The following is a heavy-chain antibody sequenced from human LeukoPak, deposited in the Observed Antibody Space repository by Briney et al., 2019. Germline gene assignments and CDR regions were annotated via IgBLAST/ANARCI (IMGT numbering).Heavy chain of an antibody. D-gene: IGHD1-26*01. CDR3: ARDRADGIVGANNAFDI. J-gene: IGHJ3*02. V-gene: IGHV3-20*04. Sequence: GGSLRLSCAASGFTFSNYWMSWVRQAPGKGLEWVSGINWNGGSTGYADSVKGRFTISRDNAKNSLYLQMNSLRAEDTALYYCARDRADGIVGANNAFDIWGQGTMVTVSS. CDR1: GFTFSNYW. CDR2: INWNGGST.